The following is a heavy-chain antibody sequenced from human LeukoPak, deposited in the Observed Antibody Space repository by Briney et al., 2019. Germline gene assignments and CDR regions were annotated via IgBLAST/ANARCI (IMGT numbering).Heavy chain of an antibody. CDR2: INPNSGGT. CDR1: GYTFTGYY. Sequence: EASVKVSCKASGYTFTGYYMHWVRQAPGQGLEWMGRINPNSGGTNYAQKFQGRVTMTRDTPISTAYMELSRLRSDDTAVYYCARGTDGYSYGQFDYWGQGTLVTVSS. J-gene: IGHJ4*02. V-gene: IGHV1-2*06. CDR3: ARGTDGYSYGQFDY. D-gene: IGHD5-18*01.